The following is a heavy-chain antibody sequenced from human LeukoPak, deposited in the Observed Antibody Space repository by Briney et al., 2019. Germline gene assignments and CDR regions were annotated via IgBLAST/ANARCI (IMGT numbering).Heavy chain of an antibody. CDR1: GYTFTSYG. CDR3: ARAPAYSSGWYAY. CDR2: NSAYNGNT. V-gene: IGHV1-18*01. Sequence: ASVKVSCKASGYTFTSYGMSWVGQAPGQGREWMGWNSAYNGNTNYARKLQGRVTMTTDTSTSTAYMQLSSLISDDTAVYYCARAPAYSSGWYAYWGQGTLVTVSS. J-gene: IGHJ4*02. D-gene: IGHD6-19*01.